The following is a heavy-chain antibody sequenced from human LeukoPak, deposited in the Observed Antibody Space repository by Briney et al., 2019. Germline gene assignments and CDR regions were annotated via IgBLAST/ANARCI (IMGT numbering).Heavy chain of an antibody. CDR2: ISSSGSTI. J-gene: IGHJ6*03. Sequence: GGSLRLSCAASGFTFSSYEMNWVRQAPGKGLEWVSYISSSGSTIYYADSVKGRFTISRDNAKNSLYLQMNSLRAEDTAVYYCAREVPHIVVVPAASYYYYYMDVWGKGTTVTVSS. D-gene: IGHD2-2*01. CDR3: AREVPHIVVVPAASYYYYYMDV. CDR1: GFTFSSYE. V-gene: IGHV3-48*03.